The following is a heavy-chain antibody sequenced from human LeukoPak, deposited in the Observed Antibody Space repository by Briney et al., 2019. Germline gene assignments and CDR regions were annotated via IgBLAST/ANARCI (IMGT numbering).Heavy chain of an antibody. CDR3: ARVGIQYYYYGMDV. D-gene: IGHD5-18*01. CDR2: IYNDDRT. CDR1: GFIVSTNY. Sequence: GGSLRLSCAASGFIVSTNYMGWVRQAPGKGLEWVSVIYNDDRTYFADSVKGRFAISRDNSKNTLYLQMNSLRAEDTAVYYCARVGIQYYYYGMDVWGQGTTVTVSS. J-gene: IGHJ6*02. V-gene: IGHV3-53*01.